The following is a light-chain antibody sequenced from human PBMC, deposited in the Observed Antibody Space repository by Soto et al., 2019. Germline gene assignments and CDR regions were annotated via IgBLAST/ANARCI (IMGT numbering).Light chain of an antibody. Sequence: DIQMTQSPSSLSASVGDRVTITCRASQSISSYLNWYQQNPGKAPKLLIYAASSLQSGVPSRFSGSGSGTDFTLTISSLQPEEFATYYCQQSYSTPWTFGQGTKVDIK. CDR2: AAS. J-gene: IGKJ1*01. CDR3: QQSYSTPWT. V-gene: IGKV1-39*01. CDR1: QSISSY.